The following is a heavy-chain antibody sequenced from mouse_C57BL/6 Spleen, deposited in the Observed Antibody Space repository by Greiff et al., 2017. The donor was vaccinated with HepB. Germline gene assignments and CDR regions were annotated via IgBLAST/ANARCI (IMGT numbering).Heavy chain of an antibody. Sequence: EVQLQQSGAELVRPGASVKLSCTASGFNIKDDYMHWVKQRPEQGLEWIGWIDPENGDTEYASKFQGKATITADTSSNTAYLQLSSLTSEDTAVYYCTTGWDKGYAMDYWGQGTSVTVSS. J-gene: IGHJ4*01. D-gene: IGHD4-1*01. CDR3: TTGWDKGYAMDY. V-gene: IGHV14-4*01. CDR1: GFNIKDDY. CDR2: IDPENGDT.